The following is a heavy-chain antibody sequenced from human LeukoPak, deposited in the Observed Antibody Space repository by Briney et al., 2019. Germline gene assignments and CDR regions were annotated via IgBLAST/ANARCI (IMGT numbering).Heavy chain of an antibody. D-gene: IGHD6-13*01. V-gene: IGHV3-7*01. CDR1: GFTFSDYW. CDR2: INQNGAEK. J-gene: IGHJ4*01. CDR3: ARDGTAAGLYFDL. Sequence: GGSLRLSCVISGFTFSDYWMNWVRQAPGKGPEWVGSINQNGAEKTYLDSVKGRFTISRDNPRNSLYLQMNSLRAEDTAIYYCARDGTAAGLYFDLWGQGALVTVSS.